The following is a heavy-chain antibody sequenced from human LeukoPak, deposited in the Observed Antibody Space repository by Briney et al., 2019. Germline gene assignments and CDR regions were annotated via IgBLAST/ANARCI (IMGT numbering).Heavy chain of an antibody. J-gene: IGHJ3*02. D-gene: IGHD3-22*01. CDR1: GGSISTSNYY. CDR3: ARDDSSFAFDI. CDR2: IFYSGST. V-gene: IGHV4-39*07. Sequence: PSETLSLTCTVSGGSISTSNYYWGWIRQPPGKGLEWIGNIFYSGSTYYSPSLKSRVTISLDTSRNQFSLKLSSVTAADTAVYYCARDDSSFAFDIRGQGTMVTVSS.